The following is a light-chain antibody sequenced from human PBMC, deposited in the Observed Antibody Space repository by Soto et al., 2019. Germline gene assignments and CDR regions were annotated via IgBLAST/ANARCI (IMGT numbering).Light chain of an antibody. J-gene: IGKJ1*01. V-gene: IGKV1-27*01. CDR2: AAS. Sequence: GDKVTITCRASHDIDNFLAWYHQKPGEVPKLLIYAASTLESGASSRFSGSGAGTVFTLTISSLQPEDVGSYYCQRYDSVPRTFGQGTKVEGK. CDR1: HDIDNF. CDR3: QRYDSVPRT.